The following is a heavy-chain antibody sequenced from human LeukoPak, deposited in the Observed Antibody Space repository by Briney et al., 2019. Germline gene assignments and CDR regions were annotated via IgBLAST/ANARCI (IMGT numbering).Heavy chain of an antibody. V-gene: IGHV3-21*01. CDR1: GFTFSSYS. CDR2: ISSSSSYI. CDR3: TRDIVGATRGYYFDY. D-gene: IGHD1-26*01. J-gene: IGHJ4*02. Sequence: GGSLRLSCAASGFTFSSYSMNWVRQAPGKGLEWVSSISSSSSYIYYADSVKGRFTISRDNAKNSLYLQMNSLRAEDTAVYYCTRDIVGATRGYYFDYWGQGTLVTVSS.